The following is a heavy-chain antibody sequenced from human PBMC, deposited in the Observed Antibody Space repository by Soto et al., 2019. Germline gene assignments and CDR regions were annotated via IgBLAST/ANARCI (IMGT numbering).Heavy chain of an antibody. CDR1: GFTFSSYA. D-gene: IGHD6-19*01. Sequence: EVQPLESGGGLVQPGGSLRLSCAASGFTFSSYAMSWVRQAPGKGLEWVSAISGSGGTTYCADSVKGRFTFSRDNSKNTLYLQMNSLRAEDTAVYYCAKTANGWFSAFDIWGQGTMVTVSS. CDR3: AKTANGWFSAFDI. V-gene: IGHV3-23*01. J-gene: IGHJ3*02. CDR2: ISGSGGTT.